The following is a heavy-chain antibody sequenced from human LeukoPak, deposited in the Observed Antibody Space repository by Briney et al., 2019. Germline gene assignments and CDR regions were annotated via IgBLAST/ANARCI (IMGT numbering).Heavy chain of an antibody. V-gene: IGHV4-39*07. CDR1: GGSISSSSYY. Sequence: SETLSLTCIVSGGSISSSSYYWGWIRQPPGKGLEWIGSIYYRGSTYYNPSLKSRVTISVDTSKNQFSLKLSSVTAADTAVYYCARGYCSGGSCYSYYYYNYMDVWGKGTTVTVSS. CDR2: IYYRGST. CDR3: ARGYCSGGSCYSYYYYNYMDV. D-gene: IGHD2-15*01. J-gene: IGHJ6*03.